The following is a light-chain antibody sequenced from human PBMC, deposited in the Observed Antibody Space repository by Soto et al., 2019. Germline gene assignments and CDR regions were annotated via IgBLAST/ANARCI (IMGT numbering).Light chain of an antibody. Sequence: QSVLTQPPSVSGVQVRRVTISCTGSSSNIGAGYDVHWYQQLPGTAPKLLIYGNSNRPSGVPDRFSGSKSGTSASLAITGLQAEDEADYYCQSYDSSLSGFYVFGTG. CDR2: GNS. CDR3: QSYDSSLSGFYV. V-gene: IGLV1-40*01. J-gene: IGLJ1*01. CDR1: SSNIGAGYD.